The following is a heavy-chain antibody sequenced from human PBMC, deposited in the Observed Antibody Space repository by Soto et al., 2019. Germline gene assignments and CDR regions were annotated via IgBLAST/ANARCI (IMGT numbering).Heavy chain of an antibody. V-gene: IGHV3-48*01. CDR2: ISSSSSTI. CDR1: GFTFSSYS. D-gene: IGHD3-9*01. CDR3: ARDGRILRYFDWLLSVDAFDI. J-gene: IGHJ3*02. Sequence: PGGSLRLSCAASGFTFSSYSMNWVRQAPGKGLEWVSYISSSSSTIYYADSVKGRFTISRDNAENSLYLQMNSLRAEYTAVYYCARDGRILRYFDWLLSVDAFDIWGQGTMVTVSS.